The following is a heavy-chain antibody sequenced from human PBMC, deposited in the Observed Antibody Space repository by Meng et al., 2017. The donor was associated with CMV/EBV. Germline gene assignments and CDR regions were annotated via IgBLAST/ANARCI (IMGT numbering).Heavy chain of an antibody. Sequence: SETLSLTCTVSGGSISSNNYYWGWIRQPPGKGLEWIATIYYNGNTYYSPSLKSRVTISLDTSKNQLSLKLNSVTAADTAVYYCATGLWFEEWGQGTTVTVSS. CDR3: ATGLWFEE. D-gene: IGHD3-10*01. V-gene: IGHV4-39*07. J-gene: IGHJ6*02. CDR1: GGSISSNNYY. CDR2: IYYNGNT.